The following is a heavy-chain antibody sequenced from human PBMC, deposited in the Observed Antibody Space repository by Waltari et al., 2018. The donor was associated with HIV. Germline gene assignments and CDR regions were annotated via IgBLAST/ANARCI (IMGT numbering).Heavy chain of an antibody. CDR3: AKAVRYQLLYYAMDV. CDR2: CSAGGETT. Sequence: EVQLLESGGGLVQPGGSLRLSCAGSGLTFRSYAMSWVRQAPGKGVGWVSVCSAGGETTHYAASVKGRFTISRDESNNTLYLQMNSLRAEDTAVYYCAKAVRYQLLYYAMDVWGQGTTVTVSS. CDR1: GLTFRSYA. V-gene: IGHV3-23*01. J-gene: IGHJ6*02. D-gene: IGHD2-2*01.